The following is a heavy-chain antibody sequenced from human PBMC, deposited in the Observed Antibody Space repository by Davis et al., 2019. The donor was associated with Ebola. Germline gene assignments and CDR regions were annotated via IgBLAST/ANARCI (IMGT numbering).Heavy chain of an antibody. Sequence: GESLKISCKGSGYSFTSYWISWVRQMPGKGLEWMGIIYPGDSDTRYSPSFQGQVTISADKSISTAYLQWSSLKASDTAMYYCARRRGSFDIVVVPAAGPFDYWGQGTLVTVSS. CDR2: IYPGDSDT. V-gene: IGHV5-51*01. CDR1: GYSFTSYW. J-gene: IGHJ4*02. CDR3: ARRRGSFDIVVVPAAGPFDY. D-gene: IGHD2-2*01.